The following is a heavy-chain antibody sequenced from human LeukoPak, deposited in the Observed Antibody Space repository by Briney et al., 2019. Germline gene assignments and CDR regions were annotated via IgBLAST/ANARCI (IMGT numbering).Heavy chain of an antibody. CDR2: IYSGGST. J-gene: IGHJ3*02. V-gene: IGHV3-53*01. D-gene: IGHD1/OR15-1a*01. Sequence: GGSLRLSCAASGFTVSSNYMSWVRQAPGKGLEWVSVIYSGGSTYYADSVKGRFTISRDNSKSTVHLQMDSLRVDDTAVYYCAKVATPNTLDALDIWGQGTLVTVSS. CDR1: GFTVSSNY. CDR3: AKVATPNTLDALDI.